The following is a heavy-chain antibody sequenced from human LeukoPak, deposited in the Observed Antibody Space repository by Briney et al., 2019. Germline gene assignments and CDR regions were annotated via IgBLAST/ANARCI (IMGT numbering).Heavy chain of an antibody. CDR2: IYYSGST. J-gene: IGHJ6*02. V-gene: IGHV4-59*01. Sequence: PSETLALTCTVPGGSIRSYYCSWIRLPPGKGLHWIGYIYYSGSTNYNPSLKSRVTMSVDTSKNQFSLKLTSVTAADTAVYYCARGNYGGYYYNYGLDVWGQGTTVTVSS. D-gene: IGHD4-17*01. CDR1: GGSIRSYY. CDR3: ARGNYGGYYYNYGLDV.